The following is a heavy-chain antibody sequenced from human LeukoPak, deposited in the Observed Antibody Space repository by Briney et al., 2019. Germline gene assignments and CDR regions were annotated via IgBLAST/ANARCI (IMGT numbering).Heavy chain of an antibody. J-gene: IGHJ4*02. V-gene: IGHV4-4*07. CDR3: ARDAYDYYGSGSYYNWFFDY. CDR2: IYTSGST. D-gene: IGHD3-10*01. Sequence: PSETLSLTCTVSGGSISSYYSSWIRQPAGKGLEWIGRIYTSGSTNYNPSLKSRVTMSVDTSKNQFSLKLSSVTAADTAVCYCARDAYDYYGSGSYYNWFFDYWGEGTLVT. CDR1: GGSISSYY.